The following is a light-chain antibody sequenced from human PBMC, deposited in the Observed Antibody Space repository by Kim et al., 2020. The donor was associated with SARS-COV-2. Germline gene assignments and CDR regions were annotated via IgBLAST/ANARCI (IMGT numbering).Light chain of an antibody. CDR3: QQYGSYSYT. J-gene: IGKJ2*01. CDR1: QTIGTW. Sequence: DIQMTQSPSTLSASVGDRVTIACRASQTIGTWLAWYQQKPGKDPKLLIYDASTLESGVPSRFSGSGSGTEFTLTISSLQPDDFATYYCQQYGSYSYTCALGTKLDI. CDR2: DAS. V-gene: IGKV1-5*01.